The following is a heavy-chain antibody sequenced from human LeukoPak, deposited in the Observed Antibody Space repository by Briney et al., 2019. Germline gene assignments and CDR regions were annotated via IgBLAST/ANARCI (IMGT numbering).Heavy chain of an antibody. J-gene: IGHJ4*02. D-gene: IGHD3-10*01. CDR2: IYSGGST. V-gene: IGHV3-53*01. CDR1: GFTFSSYG. CDR3: ASPYYYASGSFDV. Sequence: GGSLRLSCAASGFTFSSYGMSWVRQAPGKGLEWVSVIYSGGSTYYADSVKGRFTISRDNSKNTLYLQMNSLRAEDTAVYYCASPYYYASGSFDVWGQGTLVTVSS.